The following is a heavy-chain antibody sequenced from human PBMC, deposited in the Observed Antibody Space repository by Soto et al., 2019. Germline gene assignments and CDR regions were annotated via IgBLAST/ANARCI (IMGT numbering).Heavy chain of an antibody. D-gene: IGHD2-15*01. CDR2: IIPIFGTA. Sequence: GASVKVSWKASGGTFSSYAISWVRQAPGQGLEWMGGIIPIFGTANYAQKFQGRVTITADESTSTAYMELSSLRSEDTAVYYCARDRGYCSGGSCYLLGWFDPWGQGTLVTVSS. CDR1: GGTFSSYA. CDR3: ARDRGYCSGGSCYLLGWFDP. J-gene: IGHJ5*02. V-gene: IGHV1-69*13.